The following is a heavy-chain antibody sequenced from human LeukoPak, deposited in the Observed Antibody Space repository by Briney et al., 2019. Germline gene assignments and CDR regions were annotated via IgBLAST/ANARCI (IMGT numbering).Heavy chain of an antibody. CDR3: AKDKAFLAGYFDY. CDR2: IYSGGST. V-gene: IGHV3-NL1*01. CDR1: GFTFDDYA. Sequence: GRSLRLSCAASGFTFDDYAMHWVRQAPGKGLEWVSVIYSGGSTYYADSVKGRFTISRDNSKNTLYLQMNSLRPEDTAVYYCAKDKAFLAGYFDYWGQGNLVTVSS. J-gene: IGHJ4*02.